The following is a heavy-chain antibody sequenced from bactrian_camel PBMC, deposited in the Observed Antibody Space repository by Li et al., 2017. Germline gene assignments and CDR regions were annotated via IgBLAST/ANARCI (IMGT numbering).Heavy chain of an antibody. CDR1: GFTFSDYE. V-gene: IGHV3S40*01. J-gene: IGHJ6*01. D-gene: IGHD6*01. CDR2: TNRGGSST. Sequence: VQLVESGGGLVQPGGSLRLSCAASGFTFSDYEMSWVRQAPGKGLEWVSATNRGGSSTYYADSMKGRFTISRDNAKNTLHLQMNSLKTEDTAVYYCAAEGSLRGSWPRCFGYWGQGTQFTVS. CDR3: AAEGSLRGSWPRCFGY.